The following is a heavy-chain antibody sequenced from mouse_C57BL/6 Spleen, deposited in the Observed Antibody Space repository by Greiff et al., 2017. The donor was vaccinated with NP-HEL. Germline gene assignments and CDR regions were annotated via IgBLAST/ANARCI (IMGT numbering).Heavy chain of an antibody. J-gene: IGHJ2*01. CDR3: ARDYYGSFDY. CDR1: GFTFSDYG. V-gene: IGHV5-17*01. Sequence: EVKVVESGGGLVKPGGSLKLSCAASGFTFSDYGMHWVRQAPEKGLEWVAYISSGSSTIYYADTVKGRFTISRDNAKNTLFLQMTSLRTEDTAMYYCARDYYGSFDYWGQGTTLTVSS. D-gene: IGHD1-1*01. CDR2: ISSGSSTI.